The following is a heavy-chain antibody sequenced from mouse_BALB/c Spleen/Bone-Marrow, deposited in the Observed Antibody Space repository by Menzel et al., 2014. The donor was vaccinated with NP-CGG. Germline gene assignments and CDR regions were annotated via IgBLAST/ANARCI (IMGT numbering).Heavy chain of an antibody. Sequence: EVMLVESGGGLEKPGGSLKLSCAASGFAFSSYDMSWVRQTPAKRLGWVAYISSGGGSTYYPDTVKGRFTISRDNAKNTLYLQMSSLKSEDTAMYYCARPLYYYGSSPFYAMDYRGQGTSVTVSS. CDR2: ISSGGGST. CDR1: GFAFSSYD. D-gene: IGHD1-1*01. J-gene: IGHJ4*01. V-gene: IGHV5-12-1*01. CDR3: ARPLYYYGSSPFYAMDY.